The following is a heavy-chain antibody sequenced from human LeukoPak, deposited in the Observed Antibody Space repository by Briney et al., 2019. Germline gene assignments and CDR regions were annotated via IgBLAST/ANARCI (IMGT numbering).Heavy chain of an antibody. CDR1: GGSISSGSYY. J-gene: IGHJ4*02. CDR2: IYTSGST. D-gene: IGHD6-19*01. CDR3: ARGVYSSGWYVGEDYFDY. V-gene: IGHV4-61*02. Sequence: SQTQSLTCTVSGGSISSGSYYWSWIRQPAGKGLEWIGRIYTSGSTNYNPSLKSRVTMSVDTSKNQFSLKLSSVTAADTAVYYCARGVYSSGWYVGEDYFDYWGQGTLVTVSS.